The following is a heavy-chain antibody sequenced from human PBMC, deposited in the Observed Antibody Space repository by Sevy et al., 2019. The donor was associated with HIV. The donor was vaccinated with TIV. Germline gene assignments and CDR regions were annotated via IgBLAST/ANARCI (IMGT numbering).Heavy chain of an antibody. D-gene: IGHD2-2*02. CDR2: IYYSGSI. Sequence: SETLSLTCTVSGGSISSYYWSWIRQPPGKGLEWIGYIYYSGSINYNPSLKSRVTISVDTSKNQFSLKLSSVTAADTAVYYCARGSIPYYFDYWGQGTLVTVSS. CDR1: GGSISSYY. V-gene: IGHV4-59*01. J-gene: IGHJ4*02. CDR3: ARGSIPYYFDY.